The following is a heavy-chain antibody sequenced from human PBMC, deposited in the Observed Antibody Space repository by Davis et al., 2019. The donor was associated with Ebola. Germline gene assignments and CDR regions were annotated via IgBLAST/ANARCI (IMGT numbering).Heavy chain of an antibody. D-gene: IGHD2-2*01. Sequence: ASVTVSCKASGYTFTGYYMHWVRQAPGQGLEWMGWINPNSGGTNYAQKLQGRVTMTTDTSTSTAYIELRSLRSDDTAVYYCARAGDCSSTSCYGWGRATWFDPWGQGTLVTVSS. V-gene: IGHV1-2*02. CDR2: INPNSGGT. CDR3: ARAGDCSSTSCYGWGRATWFDP. CDR1: GYTFTGYY. J-gene: IGHJ5*02.